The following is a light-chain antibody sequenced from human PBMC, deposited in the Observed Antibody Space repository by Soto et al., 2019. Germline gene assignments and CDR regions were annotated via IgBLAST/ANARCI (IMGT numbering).Light chain of an antibody. CDR1: SSDVGGYNY. J-gene: IGLJ2*01. CDR2: DVS. Sequence: QSALTQPPSASGSPGQSVTISCTGTSSDVGGYNYVSWYQQHPGKAPKLMIYDVSKWPSGVPDRFSGSKSGNTASLTVSGLQAEDEADYYCSSYGGRNNLVFGGGTKLTVL. V-gene: IGLV2-8*01. CDR3: SSYGGRNNLV.